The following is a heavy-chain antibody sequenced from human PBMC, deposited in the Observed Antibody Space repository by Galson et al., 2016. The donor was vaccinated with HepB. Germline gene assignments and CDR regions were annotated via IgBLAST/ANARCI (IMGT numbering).Heavy chain of an antibody. CDR2: ISYSGST. D-gene: IGHD3-10*01. CDR1: GGSISSNNYY. Sequence: SETLSLTCTVSGGSISSNNYYWSWIRQSPGKGLGWIGYISYSGSTNYNPSLKRRVTISVDTSKNQFSLKLRSVTAADTAVYYCARSRGVIFDYWGQGNLVTVSS. J-gene: IGHJ4*02. CDR3: ARSRGVIFDY. V-gene: IGHV4-61*01.